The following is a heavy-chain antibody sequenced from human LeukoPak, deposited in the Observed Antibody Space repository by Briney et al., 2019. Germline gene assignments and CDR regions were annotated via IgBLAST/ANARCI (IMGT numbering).Heavy chain of an antibody. J-gene: IGHJ4*02. CDR1: GYTFTGYY. V-gene: IGHV1-2*06. D-gene: IGHD5-12*01. CDR2: INPNSGGT. CDR3: ATGTAVATYFDY. Sequence: ASVKVSCKASGYTFTGYYMHWVRQAPGQGLEWMGRINPNSGGTNYAQKFQGRVTMTRDTSTDTAYMELSSLRSEDTAVYYCATGTAVATYFDYWGQGTLVTVSS.